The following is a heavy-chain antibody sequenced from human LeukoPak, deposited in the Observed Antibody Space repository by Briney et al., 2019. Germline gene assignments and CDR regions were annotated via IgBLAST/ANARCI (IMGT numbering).Heavy chain of an antibody. J-gene: IGHJ4*02. V-gene: IGHV3-30*18. D-gene: IGHD4-11*01. Sequence: AGGSLRLSCAASGFTFSSYGMHWVRQAPGKGLEWVAVISYDGSNKYYADSVKGRFTISRDNSKNTLYLQMNSLRAEDTAVYYCAKAIDYSNAPSWYWGQGTLVTVPS. CDR3: AKAIDYSNAPSWY. CDR2: ISYDGSNK. CDR1: GFTFSSYG.